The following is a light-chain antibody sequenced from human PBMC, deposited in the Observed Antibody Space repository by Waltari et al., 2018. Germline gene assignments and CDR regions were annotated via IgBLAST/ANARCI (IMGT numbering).Light chain of an antibody. CDR2: DNN. CDR1: SSHIGSNS. Sequence: QSVLTQPPSVSAAPGQKVTISCSGSSSHIGSNSVSWYQQLPGTAPKLLIYDNNQRPSGIPDRFSGSRSGTSATLGITGLQTGDEADYYCGTWDGSLTAGVFGGGTKVTVL. CDR3: GTWDGSLTAGV. V-gene: IGLV1-51*01. J-gene: IGLJ2*01.